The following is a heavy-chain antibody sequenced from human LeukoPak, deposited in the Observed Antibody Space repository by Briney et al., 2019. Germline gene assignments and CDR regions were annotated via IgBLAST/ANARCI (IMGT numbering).Heavy chain of an antibody. CDR3: ARGGGQGFDY. CDR2: TYYRSSWNN. V-gene: IGHV6-1*01. Sequence: SETLSLTCAISGDRGSSNSAVWNWIRQSPSRGLEWLGRTYYRSSWNNDYAVSVKSRISINPDTSKNQFSLQLNSVTPEDTAVYYCARGGGQGFDYWGQGTLVTVSS. J-gene: IGHJ4*02. CDR1: GDRGSSNSAV.